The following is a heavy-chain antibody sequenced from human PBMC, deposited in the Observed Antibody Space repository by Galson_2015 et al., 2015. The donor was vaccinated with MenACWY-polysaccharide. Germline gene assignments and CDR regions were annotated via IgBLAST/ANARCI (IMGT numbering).Heavy chain of an antibody. V-gene: IGHV3-23*01. Sequence: SLRLSCAASGITFRNYAMNWVRQAPGKGLEWVSGINSNGDSPNHADSVKGRFTISRDNSKNTFYVQMNSLRAEDTAIYYCATQGLEPPGAWGQGSLV. CDR1: GITFRNYA. D-gene: IGHD1-1*01. CDR3: ATQGLEPPGA. CDR2: INSNGDSP. J-gene: IGHJ5*02.